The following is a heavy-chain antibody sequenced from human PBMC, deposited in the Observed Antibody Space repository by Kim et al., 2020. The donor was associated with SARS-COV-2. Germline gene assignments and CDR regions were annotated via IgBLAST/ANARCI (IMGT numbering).Heavy chain of an antibody. D-gene: IGHD3-3*01. V-gene: IGHV3-30*02. J-gene: IGHJ4*02. Sequence: NKYYADSVKGRFTISRDNSKNTLYLQMNSLRAEDTAVYYCAKSFLRSVDYWGQGTLVTVSS. CDR3: AKSFLRSVDY. CDR2: NK.